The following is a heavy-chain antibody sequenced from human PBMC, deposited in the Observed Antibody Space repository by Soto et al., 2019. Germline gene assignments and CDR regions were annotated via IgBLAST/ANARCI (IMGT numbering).Heavy chain of an antibody. J-gene: IGHJ6*02. D-gene: IGHD2-2*01. V-gene: IGHV1-18*04. CDR1: GYTFTSYS. CDR3: AKDANIVVVPAATGGMDV. CDR2: ISAYNGNT. Sequence: QVQLVQSGAEVKKPGASVKVSCKASGYTFTSYSISWVRQAPGQGLEWMGWISAYNGNTNYAQKLQGRVTMTTDTSTSTAYMELRSLRSDDTAVYYCAKDANIVVVPAATGGMDVWGQGTTITVSS.